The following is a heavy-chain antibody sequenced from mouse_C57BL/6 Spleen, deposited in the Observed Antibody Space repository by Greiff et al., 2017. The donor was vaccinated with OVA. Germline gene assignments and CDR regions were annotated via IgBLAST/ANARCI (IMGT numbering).Heavy chain of an antibody. D-gene: IGHD2-5*01. V-gene: IGHV1-82*01. CDR2: IYPGDGDT. Sequence: QVQLQQSGPELVKPGASVKISCKASGYAFSSSWMNWVKQRPGKGLEWIGRIYPGDGDTNYNGKFKGKATLTADKSSSTAYMQISSLTYEESAVYFCARENSNYEGAIDYWGQGTSVTVSS. CDR1: GYAFSSSW. J-gene: IGHJ4*01. CDR3: ARENSNYEGAIDY.